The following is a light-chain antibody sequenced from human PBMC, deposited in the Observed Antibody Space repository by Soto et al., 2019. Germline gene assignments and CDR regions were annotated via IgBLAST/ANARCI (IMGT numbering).Light chain of an antibody. CDR2: GAS. V-gene: IGKV3-20*01. J-gene: IGKJ4*01. Sequence: EIVITQAPATLSVSPGETATLSCRASQSVSNNVAWYQQKPGQAPRLLILGASSRATGIPDRFSGSGSGTDFTLTISRLEPEDFTVYYCPQYASSLLPSGGGANVAIK. CDR1: QSVSNN. CDR3: PQYASSLLP.